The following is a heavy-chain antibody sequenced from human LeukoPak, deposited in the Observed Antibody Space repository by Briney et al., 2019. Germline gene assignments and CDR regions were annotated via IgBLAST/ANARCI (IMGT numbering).Heavy chain of an antibody. CDR2: INQDGSRK. J-gene: IGHJ3*02. V-gene: IGHV3-7*01. Sequence: GGSLRLSCAASGFSFSNYWINWVRQAPGKGLEWVANINQDGSRKQYVDSAKGRFTISRDNAKNSLYLQLNSLRVDDTAVYYCAKDDAVGKGWDAFDIWGQGTTVTVPS. CDR3: AKDDAVGKGWDAFDI. D-gene: IGHD4-23*01. CDR1: GFSFSNYW.